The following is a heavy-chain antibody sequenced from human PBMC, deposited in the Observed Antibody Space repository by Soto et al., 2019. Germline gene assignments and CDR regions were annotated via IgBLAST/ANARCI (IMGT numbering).Heavy chain of an antibody. CDR2: IIPIFGTA. V-gene: IGHV1-69*13. Sequence: GASVKVSCKASGGTFSSYAISWVRQAPGQGLEWMGGIIPIFGTANYAQKFQGRVTITADESTSTAYMELSSLRSEDTAVYYCASRRLRFLEWRFDYWAREPWSPSPQ. CDR3: ASRRLRFLEWRFDY. CDR1: GGTFSSYA. D-gene: IGHD3-3*01. J-gene: IGHJ4*02.